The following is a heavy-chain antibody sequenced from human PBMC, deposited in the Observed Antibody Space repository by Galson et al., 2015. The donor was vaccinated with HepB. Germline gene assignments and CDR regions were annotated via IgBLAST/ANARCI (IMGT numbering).Heavy chain of an antibody. V-gene: IGHV3-21*01. J-gene: IGHJ5*01. CDR2: ISSSGSYI. CDR1: GFTFSSYS. CDR3: ARDYRPSFGSGSYYSNWFDP. D-gene: IGHD3-10*01. Sequence: SLRLSCAASGFTFSSYSMNWVRQAPGKGLEWVSTISSSGSYIYYADSVKGRFTISRDNAKNSLYLQMNSLRAEDTAVYSCARDYRPSFGSGSYYSNWFDPWGQGTLVTVSS.